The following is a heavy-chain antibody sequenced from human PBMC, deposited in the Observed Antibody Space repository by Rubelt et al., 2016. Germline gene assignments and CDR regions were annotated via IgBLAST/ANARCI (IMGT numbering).Heavy chain of an antibody. CDR2: IYYSGST. CDR3: ARIVGWYVDNTNPGRHHFDY. CDR1: GGSISSYY. J-gene: IGHJ4*02. Sequence: QVQLQESGPGLVKSSETLSLTCTVSGGSISSYYWSWIRQPPGKGLEWIGNIYYSGSTNYNPSLKSRVTISVDTSKNQFSLKLSSVTAADTAVYYCARIVGWYVDNTNPGRHHFDYWGQGILVTVSS. D-gene: IGHD6-19*01. V-gene: IGHV4-59*08.